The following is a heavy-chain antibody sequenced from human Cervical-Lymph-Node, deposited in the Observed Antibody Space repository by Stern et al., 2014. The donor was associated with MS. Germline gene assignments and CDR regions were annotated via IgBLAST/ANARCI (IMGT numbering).Heavy chain of an antibody. CDR1: GFTVSNNY. Sequence: VQLVQSGGGLIQPGGSLRLSCAAPGFTVSNNYMSWVRQAPGKGLEWVSLIYTDDSTYYAGSVKGRFTISRDSSKNKLFLQMNSLRAEDPAVYYCARAIFGVNTAAMAPDAFDTWGQGTMVTVSS. V-gene: IGHV3-53*01. CDR3: ARAIFGVNTAAMAPDAFDT. D-gene: IGHD3-3*01. CDR2: IYTDDST. J-gene: IGHJ3*02.